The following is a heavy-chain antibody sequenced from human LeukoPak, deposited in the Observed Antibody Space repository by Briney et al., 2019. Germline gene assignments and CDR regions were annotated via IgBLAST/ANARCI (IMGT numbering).Heavy chain of an antibody. CDR2: IIPILGIA. D-gene: IGHD3-3*01. J-gene: IGHJ3*02. CDR1: GGTFSSYA. CDR3: ARVNRPITIFGVADDAFDI. V-gene: IGHV1-69*04. Sequence: ASVKVSCKASGGTFSSYAISWVRQAPGQGLEWMGRIIPILGIANYAQKFQGRVTITADKSTSTAYMELSSLRSEDTAVYYCARVNRPITIFGVADDAFDIWGQGTMVTVSS.